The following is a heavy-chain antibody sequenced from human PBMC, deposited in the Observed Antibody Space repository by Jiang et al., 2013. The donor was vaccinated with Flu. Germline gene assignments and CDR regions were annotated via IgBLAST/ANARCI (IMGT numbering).Heavy chain of an antibody. CDR2: IYPGDSDT. Sequence: VKKPGESLKISCQGSGYRFTSNWIAWVRQMPGKGLEWMGNIYPGDSDTRYSPSFQGQVTISADKSISTAYLQWSSLKASDTAMYYCGLYDSSGYYPWYFDYWGQGTLVTVSS. D-gene: IGHD3-22*01. CDR1: GYRFTSNW. CDR3: GLYDSSGYYPWYFDY. V-gene: IGHV5-51*01. J-gene: IGHJ4*02.